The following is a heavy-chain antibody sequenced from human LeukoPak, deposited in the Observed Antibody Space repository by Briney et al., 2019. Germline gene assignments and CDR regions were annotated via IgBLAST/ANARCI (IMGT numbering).Heavy chain of an antibody. CDR1: GYTFTDYA. J-gene: IGHJ4*02. D-gene: IGHD1-20*01. CDR2: INAGNGDT. CDR3: ARNIMGTTIFDY. V-gene: IGHV1-3*01. Sequence: APVKVSCKASGYTFTDYAMHWVRQAPGQRLEWMGWINAGNGDTKYSQKFQGRVTLTRDTSASTAYMELSSLRSEDTAVYYCARNIMGTTIFDYWGQGILVTVSS.